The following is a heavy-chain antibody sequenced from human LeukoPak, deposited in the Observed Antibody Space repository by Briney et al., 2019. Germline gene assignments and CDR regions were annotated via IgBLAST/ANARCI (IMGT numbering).Heavy chain of an antibody. CDR1: GFTISGSP. CDR2: IRSKSNPYAT. J-gene: IGHJ4*02. D-gene: IGHD3-10*02. V-gene: IGHV3-73*01. Sequence: GRSLRLSCAASGFTISGSPMHWVRQASGKGLEWVGHIRSKSNPYATAYAASVTGRFTISRDDSKNTVYLQMDSLKTEDTAVYYCSRQVLSVHDYWGQGILVTVSS. CDR3: SRQVLSVHDY.